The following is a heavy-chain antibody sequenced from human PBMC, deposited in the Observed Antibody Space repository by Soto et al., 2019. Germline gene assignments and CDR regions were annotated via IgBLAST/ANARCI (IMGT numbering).Heavy chain of an antibody. CDR2: IYYSGST. J-gene: IGHJ4*02. V-gene: IGHV4-39*01. CDR1: GGSISSSSYY. Sequence: SETLSLTCTVSGGSISSSSYYWGWIRQPPGKGLEWIGSIYYSGSTYYNPSLKSRVTISVDTSKNQFSLKLSSVTAADTAVYYCARQVVLGWYAGFDYWGQGTLVTVSS. D-gene: IGHD2-15*01. CDR3: ARQVVLGWYAGFDY.